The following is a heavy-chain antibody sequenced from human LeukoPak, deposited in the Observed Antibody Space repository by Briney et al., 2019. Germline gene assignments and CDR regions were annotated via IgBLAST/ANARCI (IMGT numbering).Heavy chain of an antibody. J-gene: IGHJ4*02. Sequence: GGSLRLSCTASGFTFSTYGMHWVRQAPGKGLEWVALISSDGSGKYYADSVTGRFTVSRDNSKNTLYLQMNSLRPEDTAVYYCAKDSSAWKYYFGYWGQGNLVTASS. CDR2: ISSDGSGK. D-gene: IGHD6-19*01. CDR1: GFTFSTYG. CDR3: AKDSSAWKYYFGY. V-gene: IGHV3-30*18.